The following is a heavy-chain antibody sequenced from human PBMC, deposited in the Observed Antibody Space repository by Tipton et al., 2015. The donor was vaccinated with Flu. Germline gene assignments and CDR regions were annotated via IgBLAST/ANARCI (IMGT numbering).Heavy chain of an antibody. CDR3: ARDMGATPGLNWFDP. CDR1: GFTFSSYS. CDR2: ISSSSSTI. Sequence: SLRLSCAASGFTFSSYSMNWVRQAPGKGLEWVSYISSSSSTIYYADSVKGRFTISRDNAKNSLYLQMNSLRAEDTAVYYCARDMGATPGLNWFDPWGQGTLVTVSS. D-gene: IGHD1-26*01. V-gene: IGHV3-48*01. J-gene: IGHJ5*02.